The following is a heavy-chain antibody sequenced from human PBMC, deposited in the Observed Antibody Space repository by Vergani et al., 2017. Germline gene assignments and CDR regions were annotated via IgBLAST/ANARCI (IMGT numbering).Heavy chain of an antibody. J-gene: IGHJ4*02. D-gene: IGHD3-16*02. Sequence: QLQLQESGSGLVKPSQTLSLTCAVSGGSISSGGYSWSWIRKPPGKGLEWIGYIYHSGSTYYNPSLKSRVTISVDRSKNQFSLKLSSVTAADTAVYYCARSSWGSYRYVDYWGQGTLVTVSS. CDR2: IYHSGST. CDR3: ARSSWGSYRYVDY. CDR1: GGSISSGGYS. V-gene: IGHV4-30-2*01.